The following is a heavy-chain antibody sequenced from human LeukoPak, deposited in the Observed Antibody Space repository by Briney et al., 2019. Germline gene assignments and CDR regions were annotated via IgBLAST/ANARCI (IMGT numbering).Heavy chain of an antibody. CDR1: GFIFSSYS. D-gene: IGHD2-15*01. J-gene: IGHJ6*03. Sequence: PGGSLRLSCAASGFIFSSYSMNWVGQAPGKGLEWISYINSRSTIIKVAASVKGRIIISRDNGKNSLYLELNSLRAEDTALYYCAREGIGYYIDGWGKGATVIVSS. CDR3: AREGIGYYIDG. V-gene: IGHV3-48*01. CDR2: INSRSTII.